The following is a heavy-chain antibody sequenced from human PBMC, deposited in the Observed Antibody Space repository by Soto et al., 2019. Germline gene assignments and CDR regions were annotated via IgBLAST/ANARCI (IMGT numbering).Heavy chain of an antibody. CDR2: IYPGASDA. CDR3: ARIDCISTTCYKGSRYFFDS. J-gene: IGHJ4*02. D-gene: IGHD2-2*02. Sequence: PGESLKISCEGSGYNFNTYWIAWVRQMPGEGPEWMGIIYPGASDARYRPSFQGQVTISADKSTSTAYMQWTSLKASDTAMYYCARIDCISTTCYKGSRYFFDSWGMGTLVTVSS. V-gene: IGHV5-51*03. CDR1: GYNFNTYW.